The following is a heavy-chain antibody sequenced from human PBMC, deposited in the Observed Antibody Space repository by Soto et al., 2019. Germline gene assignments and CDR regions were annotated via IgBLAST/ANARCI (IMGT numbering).Heavy chain of an antibody. D-gene: IGHD5-18*01. CDR3: ARVRSYSYGQGYGMDV. CDR1: GFTFSTYS. CDR2: ISSSSGYI. J-gene: IGHJ6*02. Sequence: EVQLVESGGGPVKPGGSLRLSCAASGFTFSTYSMNWVRQAPGKGLEWVSSISSSSGYIYYADSVKGRFTISRDDAKNSLSLQMNSLRAEDTAVYYCARVRSYSYGQGYGMDVWGQGTTVTVSS. V-gene: IGHV3-21*01.